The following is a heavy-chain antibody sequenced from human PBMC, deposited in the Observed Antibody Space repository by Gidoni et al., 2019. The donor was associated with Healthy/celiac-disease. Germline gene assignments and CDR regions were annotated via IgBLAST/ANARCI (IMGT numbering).Heavy chain of an antibody. CDR3: ARDLIGVLDYGDY. J-gene: IGHJ4*02. CDR1: GFTFSSYS. Sequence: EVQLVESGGGLVKPGGSLRLSCAASGFTFSSYSMNWVRQAPGKGLEGVSSISSSSSYIYYADSVKGRFTISRDNAKNSLYLQMNSLRAEDTAVYYCARDLIGVLDYGDYRGQGTLVTVSS. V-gene: IGHV3-21*01. CDR2: ISSSSSYI. D-gene: IGHD3-10*01.